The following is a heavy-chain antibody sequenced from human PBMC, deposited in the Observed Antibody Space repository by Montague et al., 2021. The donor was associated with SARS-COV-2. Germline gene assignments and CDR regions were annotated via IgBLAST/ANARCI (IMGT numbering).Heavy chain of an antibody. CDR1: GGSFSGYY. CDR2: INHSGST. V-gene: IGHV4-34*01. J-gene: IGHJ5*02. Sequence: SETLSLTCAVYGGSFSGYYWSWIRQPPGKGLEWIGEINHSGSTNYNPSXXSRVTISVDTSKNQFSLKLSSVTAADTAVYYCARGPRITMIVVVITDIWFDPWGQGTLVTVSS. CDR3: ARGPRITMIVVVITDIWFDP. D-gene: IGHD3-22*01.